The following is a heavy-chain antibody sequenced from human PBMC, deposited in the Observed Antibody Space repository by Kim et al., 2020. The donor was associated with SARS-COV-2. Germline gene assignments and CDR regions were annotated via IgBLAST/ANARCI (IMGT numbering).Heavy chain of an antibody. CDR3: ASIDFWNGLDY. CDR2: ST. D-gene: IGHD3-3*01. Sequence: STNYNPSLKSRVTISVDKSKNQFSLRLSSVTAADTAVYYCASIDFWNGLDYWGQGTLVTVSS. V-gene: IGHV4-4*02. J-gene: IGHJ4*02.